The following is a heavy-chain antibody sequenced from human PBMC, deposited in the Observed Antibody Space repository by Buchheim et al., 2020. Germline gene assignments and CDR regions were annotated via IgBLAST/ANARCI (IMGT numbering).Heavy chain of an antibody. CDR1: SASITTRGFH. CDR2: IYHSGAT. CDR3: ARLDVGLLMFDS. V-gene: IGHV4-39*01. D-gene: IGHD3-16*01. J-gene: IGHJ5*01. Sequence: RLQESGPRLVRPSETLSLTCIVSSASITTRGFHWGWIRQTPGRGLEWIATIYHSGATYYNPSLKSRVSISVDTSKNQFSLKLNLMTASDTAMYFCARLDVGLLMFDSWG.